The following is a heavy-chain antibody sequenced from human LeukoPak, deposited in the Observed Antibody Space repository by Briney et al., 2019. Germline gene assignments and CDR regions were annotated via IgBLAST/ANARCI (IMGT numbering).Heavy chain of an antibody. D-gene: IGHD2-15*01. CDR1: GFTVSSNY. CDR3: ARVSREDGYCSGGSCYPGYYYYGMDV. J-gene: IGHJ6*02. CDR2: IYSGGST. V-gene: IGHV3-66*01. Sequence: PGGSLRLSCAASGFTVSSNYMSWVRLAPGKGLEWVSVIYSGGSTYYADSVKGRFTISRDNSKNTLYLQMNSLRAEDTAVYYCARVSREDGYCSGGSCYPGYYYYGMDVWGQGTTVTVSS.